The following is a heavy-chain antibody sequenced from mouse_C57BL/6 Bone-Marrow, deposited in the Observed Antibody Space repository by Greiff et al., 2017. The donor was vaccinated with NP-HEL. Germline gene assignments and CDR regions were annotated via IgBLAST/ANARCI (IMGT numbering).Heavy chain of an antibody. V-gene: IGHV1-64*01. Sequence: QVQLQQPGAELVKPGASVKLSCKASGYTFTSYWMHWVKQRPGQGLEWIGMIHPNSGSTNYNEKFKSKATLTVDKSSSTAYMQLSILTSEDSAVYYCARERWAWYFDVWGTGTTVTVSS. CDR3: ARERWAWYFDV. CDR2: IHPNSGST. J-gene: IGHJ1*03. CDR1: GYTFTSYW. D-gene: IGHD1-1*02.